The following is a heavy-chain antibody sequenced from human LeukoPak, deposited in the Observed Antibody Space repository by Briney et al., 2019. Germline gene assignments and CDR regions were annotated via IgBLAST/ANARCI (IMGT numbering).Heavy chain of an antibody. V-gene: IGHV1-18*01. D-gene: IGHD2-2*01. CDR2: ISPYNGNT. J-gene: IGHJ4*02. CDR3: AGGGGYCSSTSCYGVDY. CDR1: GYKFTNYG. Sequence: ASVKVSCKASGYKFTNYGISWVRQAPGQGLEWMGWISPYNGNTIYAQKLQGRVTMTTDTSMSTAYMELSSLRSEDTAVYYCAGGGGYCSSTSCYGVDYWGQGTLVTVSS.